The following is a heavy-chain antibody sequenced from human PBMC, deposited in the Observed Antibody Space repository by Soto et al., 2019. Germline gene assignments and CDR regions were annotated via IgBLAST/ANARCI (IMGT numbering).Heavy chain of an antibody. CDR1: GFTFSSHA. CDR2: ISGSDAGT. V-gene: IGHV3-23*01. J-gene: IGHJ4*02. CDR3: TKDPWTRRSCYFDF. D-gene: IGHD6-13*01. Sequence: EVQLLESGGGLVQPGGSLRLSCEASGFTFSSHAMSWVRQAPGTGLEWVSAISGSDAGTFDADSVRGRFTISRDNSKNTLDLHMTSLRVEDTAIYYCTKDPWTRRSCYFDFWGQGSLVTVSS.